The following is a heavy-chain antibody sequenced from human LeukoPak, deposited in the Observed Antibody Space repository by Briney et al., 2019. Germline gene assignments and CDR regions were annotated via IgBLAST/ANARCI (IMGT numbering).Heavy chain of an antibody. D-gene: IGHD1-26*01. CDR1: GGSISSSNYY. CDR3: GRRAVRRGYNYYGMDV. J-gene: IGHJ6*02. CDR2: YYYNGST. Sequence: SETLSLTCTVSGGSISSSNYYWIWLRPHPGKGLEWIGYYYYNGSTYYNPSPKSRRAITVDTSKNQFSLKLSSVTPADTAVDYCGRRAVRRGYNYYGMDVWGQGTTVTVSS. V-gene: IGHV4-31*03.